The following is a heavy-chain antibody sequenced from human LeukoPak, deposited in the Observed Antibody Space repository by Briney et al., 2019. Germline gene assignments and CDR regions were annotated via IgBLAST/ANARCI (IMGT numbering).Heavy chain of an antibody. CDR3: ARVTNYEFWSGYYMP. CDR2: ISAYNGNT. D-gene: IGHD3-3*01. V-gene: IGHV1-18*01. J-gene: IGHJ5*02. Sequence: ASVKVSCKASGYTFTSYGISWVRQAPGQGLEWMGWISAYNGNTNYAQKLQGRVTMTTDTSTSTAYMELRSLRSDDTAVYYCARVTNYEFWSGYYMPWGQGTLVTVSS. CDR1: GYTFTSYG.